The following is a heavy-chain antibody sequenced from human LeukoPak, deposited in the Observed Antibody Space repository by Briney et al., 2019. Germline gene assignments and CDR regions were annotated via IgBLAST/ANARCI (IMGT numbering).Heavy chain of an antibody. CDR2: INPNSGGT. D-gene: IGHD5-18*01. Sequence: ASVKVSCKASGYTFTSYGISWVRQAPGQGLEWMGWINPNSGGTNYAQKFQGWVTMTRDTSISTAYMELSRLRSDDTAVYYCARDGYSYGYGMDVWGQGTTVTVSS. J-gene: IGHJ6*02. CDR1: GYTFTSYG. CDR3: ARDGYSYGYGMDV. V-gene: IGHV1-2*04.